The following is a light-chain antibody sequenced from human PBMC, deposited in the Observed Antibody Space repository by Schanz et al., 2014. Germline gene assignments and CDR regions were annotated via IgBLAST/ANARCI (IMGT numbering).Light chain of an antibody. J-gene: IGLJ3*02. V-gene: IGLV2-8*01. CDR2: DVT. CDR3: SSYAGSINWV. Sequence: QSVLTQPPSASGSPGQSVTISCTGTSSDVGGYKYVSWYQQHPGKAPKLMIYDVTKRPSGVPDRFSGFKSDNTASLTVSGLQAEDEADYYCSSYAGSINWVFGGGTKLTVL. CDR1: SSDVGGYKY.